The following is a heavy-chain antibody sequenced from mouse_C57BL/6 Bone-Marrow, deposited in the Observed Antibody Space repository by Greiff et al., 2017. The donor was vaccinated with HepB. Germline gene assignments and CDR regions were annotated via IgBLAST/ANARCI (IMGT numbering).Heavy chain of an antibody. CDR1: GYTFTDYE. D-gene: IGHD1-1*01. Sequence: VQLQQSGAELVRPGASVTLSCKASGYTFTDYEMHWVKQTPVHGLEWIGAIDPETGGTAYNQKFKGKAILTADKSSSTAYMELRSLTSEDSAVYYCTRSITTVVAPYFDDWGQGTTLTVSS. CDR2: IDPETGGT. V-gene: IGHV1-15*01. CDR3: TRSITTVVAPYFDD. J-gene: IGHJ2*01.